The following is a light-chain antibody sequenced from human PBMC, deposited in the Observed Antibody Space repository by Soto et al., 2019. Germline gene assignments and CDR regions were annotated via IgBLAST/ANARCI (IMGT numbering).Light chain of an antibody. V-gene: IGLV2-8*01. J-gene: IGLJ1*01. CDR2: EVS. Sequence: LTQPPSASGSPGQSVTISCTGTSSDVGGYNYVSWYQQHPGKAPKLMIHEVSKRPSGVPDRFSGSKSGNTASLTVSGLQAEDEADYYCSSYAGSNLYVFGTGTKVTVL. CDR3: SSYAGSNLYV. CDR1: SSDVGGYNY.